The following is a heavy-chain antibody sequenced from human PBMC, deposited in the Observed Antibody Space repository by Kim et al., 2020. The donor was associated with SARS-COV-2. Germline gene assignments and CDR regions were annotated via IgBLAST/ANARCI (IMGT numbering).Heavy chain of an antibody. CDR3: AKDVQDLGYYYGMDV. CDR2: ISFDSSNK. Sequence: GGSLRLSCTASGFLFSNCGMHWVRQAPGKGLEWVAVISFDSSNKYYADSVKGRFTLSRDNSKNTVYLQINSLRSEDTAVYYCAKDVQDLGYYYGMDVWGQGTTVTVSS. CDR1: GFLFSNCG. J-gene: IGHJ6*02. V-gene: IGHV3-30*18. D-gene: IGHD2-15*01.